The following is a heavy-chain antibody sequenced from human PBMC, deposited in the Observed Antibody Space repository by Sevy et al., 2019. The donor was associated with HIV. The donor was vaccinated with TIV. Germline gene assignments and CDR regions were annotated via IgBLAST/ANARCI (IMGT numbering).Heavy chain of an antibody. CDR2: ISGSGGST. D-gene: IGHD3-16*01. CDR3: AKSPALGDAFDI. J-gene: IGHJ3*02. CDR1: GFTFSSYT. V-gene: IGHV3-23*01. Sequence: GGSLRLSCAASGFTFSSYTMSWVRQAPGKGLERVSAISGSGGSTYYADSVKGRFTISRDNSKNTLYLQMNSLRAEDTAVYYCAKSPALGDAFDIWGQGTMVTVSS.